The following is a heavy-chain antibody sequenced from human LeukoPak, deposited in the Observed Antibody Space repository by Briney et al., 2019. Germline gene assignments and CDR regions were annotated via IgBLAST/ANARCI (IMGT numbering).Heavy chain of an antibody. CDR2: MKQDGNEE. D-gene: IGHD6-19*01. V-gene: IGHV3-7*05. Sequence: GGSLRLSCAPSGFTFSTYGMHWVRQAPGKGLEWVANMKQDGNEEYYVDSVKGRFTISRDNAKNSLYLQMNSLRAEDTAVYYCARPYTSGWYGGFNYWGQGTLVTVSS. J-gene: IGHJ4*02. CDR1: GFTFSTYG. CDR3: ARPYTSGWYGGFNY.